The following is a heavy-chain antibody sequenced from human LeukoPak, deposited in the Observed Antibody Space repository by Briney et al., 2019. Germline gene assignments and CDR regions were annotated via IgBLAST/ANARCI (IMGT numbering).Heavy chain of an antibody. CDR1: GFTFSSYA. D-gene: IGHD3-22*01. CDR3: ARVGVMIVDAFDI. V-gene: IGHV3-23*01. J-gene: IGHJ3*02. CDR2: ISGSGGST. Sequence: PGGSLRLSCAASGFTFSSYAMSWVRQAPGKGLEWVSAISGSGGSTYYADSVKGRFTISRDNSKNTLYLQMNSLRAEDTAVYYCARVGVMIVDAFDIWGQGTMVTVSS.